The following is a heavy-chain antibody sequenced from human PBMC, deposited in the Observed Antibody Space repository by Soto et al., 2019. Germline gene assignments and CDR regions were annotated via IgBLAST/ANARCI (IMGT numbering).Heavy chain of an antibody. V-gene: IGHV1-8*01. CDR3: ARQVVPAATYYMDV. CDR1: GYTFTSYD. Sequence: ASVKVSCKASGYTFTSYDINWVRQATGQGLEWMGWMNPNSGNTGYAQKFQGRVTMTRNTSISTAYMELSSLRSEDTAVYYCARQVVPAATYYMDVWGKGTTVTVSS. D-gene: IGHD2-2*01. CDR2: MNPNSGNT. J-gene: IGHJ6*03.